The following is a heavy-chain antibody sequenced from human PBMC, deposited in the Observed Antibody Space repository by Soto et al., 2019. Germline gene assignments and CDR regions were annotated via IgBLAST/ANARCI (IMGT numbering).Heavy chain of an antibody. V-gene: IGHV3-30-3*01. CDR1: GFPFTSYA. Sequence: QVLLVESGGGVVQPGTSLTLSCAASGFPFTSYAMHWVRQTPEKGLQWLTIISSDGSTIHYVDSVKGRFTISRDNSKNTVYLQMNSLRADDTAVYYGARGTGSGSFLIDYWGQGTLVTVSS. D-gene: IGHD3-10*01. J-gene: IGHJ4*02. CDR2: ISSDGSTI. CDR3: ARGTGSGSFLIDY.